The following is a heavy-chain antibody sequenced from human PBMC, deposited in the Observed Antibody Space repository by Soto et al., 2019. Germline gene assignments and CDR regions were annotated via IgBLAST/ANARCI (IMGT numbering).Heavy chain of an antibody. CDR3: AKAPCSGGSCYHDY. D-gene: IGHD2-15*01. CDR2: ISYDGSNK. CDR1: GFTFSSYG. V-gene: IGHV3-30*18. J-gene: IGHJ4*02. Sequence: QVQLVESGGGVVQPGRSLRLSCAASGFTFSSYGMHWVRQAPGKGLEWVAVISYDGSNKYYADSVKGRFTISRDNSKNTLYLQMNRLRAEDTAVYYCAKAPCSGGSCYHDYWGQGTLVTVSS.